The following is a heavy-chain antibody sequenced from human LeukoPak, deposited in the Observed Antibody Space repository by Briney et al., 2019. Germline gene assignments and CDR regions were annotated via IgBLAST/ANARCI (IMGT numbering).Heavy chain of an antibody. CDR2: IYSGGST. J-gene: IGHJ4*02. V-gene: IGHV3-66*01. Sequence: PGGSLRLSCAASGFTVSSNYMGWVGQVQGKGLEWAQVIYSGGSTYYADSVKGRFTISRDNSKNTLYLQMNSLRAEDTAVYYCARDEGSSGSGGGYYFDYWGQGTLVTVSS. CDR3: ARDEGSSGSGGGYYFDY. D-gene: IGHD6-19*01. CDR1: GFTVSSNY.